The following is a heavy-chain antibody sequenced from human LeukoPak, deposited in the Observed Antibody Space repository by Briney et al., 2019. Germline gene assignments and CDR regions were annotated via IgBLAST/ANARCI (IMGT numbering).Heavy chain of an antibody. D-gene: IGHD6-19*01. Sequence: VASVRVSCKASAYTFTGYYMHWVRQAPGQGLEWMGWINPDSGGTNYAQKFQGRVTMTWDTSIRTAYMEVSRLRSDDTAVYYCAREGSGCYGNFDYWGQGTLVTVSS. CDR3: AREGSGCYGNFDY. CDR2: INPDSGGT. V-gene: IGHV1-2*02. CDR1: AYTFTGYY. J-gene: IGHJ4*02.